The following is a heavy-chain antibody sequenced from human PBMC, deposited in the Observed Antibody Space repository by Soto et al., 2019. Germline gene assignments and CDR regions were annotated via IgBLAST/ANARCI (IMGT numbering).Heavy chain of an antibody. Sequence: GASVKVSCKASRGTFTSYTFSWVRQAPGQGLEWMGTIIPILDITHSAQKFQGRVTITADESTSTAYMELSSLRSEDTAVYYCARHLLEWNYYGMDVWGQGTTVTVSS. CDR1: RGTFTSYT. D-gene: IGHD3-3*01. V-gene: IGHV1-69*02. CDR3: ARHLLEWNYYGMDV. J-gene: IGHJ6*02. CDR2: IIPILDIT.